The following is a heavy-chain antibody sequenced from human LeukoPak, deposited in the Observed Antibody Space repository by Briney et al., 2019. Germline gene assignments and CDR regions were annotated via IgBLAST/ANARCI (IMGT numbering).Heavy chain of an antibody. D-gene: IGHD2-2*01. CDR1: GDSIIGYY. Sequence: SETLSLTCSVSGDSIIGYYWGWIRQPPGKGLEWIGNIYYTGNTYYNSSLKSRVTISVDTSKNQFSLKLSSVTAADTAVYYCARCLKGYCSSTSCPKHYYYYMDVWGKGTTVTISS. V-gene: IGHV4-39*07. J-gene: IGHJ6*03. CDR3: ARCLKGYCSSTSCPKHYYYYMDV. CDR2: IYYTGNT.